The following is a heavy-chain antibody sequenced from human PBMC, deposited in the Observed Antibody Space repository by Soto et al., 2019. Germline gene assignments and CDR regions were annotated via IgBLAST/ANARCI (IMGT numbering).Heavy chain of an antibody. CDR1: GFTFSSYS. D-gene: IGHD1-1*01. CDR3: AREISGTYYYYGMDV. V-gene: IGHV3-48*02. J-gene: IGHJ6*02. CDR2: ISSSSSTI. Sequence: GESLKISCAASGFTFSSYSMNWVRQAPGKGLEWVSYISSSSSTIYYADSVKGRFTISRDNAKNSLYLQMNSLRDEDTAVYYCAREISGTYYYYGMDVWGQGTTVTVSS.